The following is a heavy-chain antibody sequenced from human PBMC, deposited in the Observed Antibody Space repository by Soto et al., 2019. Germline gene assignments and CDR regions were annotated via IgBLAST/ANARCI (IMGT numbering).Heavy chain of an antibody. D-gene: IGHD1-1*01. V-gene: IGHV1-18*01. CDR1: GYGFTTYG. J-gene: IGHJ4*02. CDR2: ISAHNGNT. Sequence: QVPLVQSGAEVKKPGASVKVSCKGSGYGFTTYGITWVRQAPGQGLEWMAWISAHNGNTNYAQKVQGRVTVTRHTSTSPAYMELRSLRYDDTAVYYCARGRYGDYWGQGALVTVSS. CDR3: ARGRYGDY.